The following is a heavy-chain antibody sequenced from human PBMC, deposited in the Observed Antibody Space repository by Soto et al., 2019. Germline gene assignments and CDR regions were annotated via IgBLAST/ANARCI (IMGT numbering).Heavy chain of an antibody. Sequence: QVQLVESGGGVVQPGRSLRLSCAASGFTFSSYGMHWVRQAPGKGLEWVAVISYDGSNKYYADSVKGRFTISRDNSKNTLYRQITSLRAEYTAVYYCAKVNYSGSYFAYWGQGTLVTVSS. V-gene: IGHV3-30*18. CDR1: GFTFSSYG. D-gene: IGHD1-26*01. J-gene: IGHJ4*02. CDR2: ISYDGSNK. CDR3: AKVNYSGSYFAY.